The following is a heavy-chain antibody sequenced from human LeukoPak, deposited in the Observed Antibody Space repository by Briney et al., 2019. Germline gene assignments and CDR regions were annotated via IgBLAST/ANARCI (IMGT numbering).Heavy chain of an antibody. D-gene: IGHD2-2*03. J-gene: IGHJ4*02. V-gene: IGHV5-51*01. CDR3: AIPPSRGYSSSFEY. CDR1: GYSFPTYW. Sequence: GASLIISCMGSGYSFPTYWIWWVRQMPGKRLEWMGIIYPDESNIRYSPSFQGQFAISADKSISTAYLQWSSLKASDTAMYYCAIPPSRGYSSSFEYWGQGTLVTVSS. CDR2: IYPDESNI.